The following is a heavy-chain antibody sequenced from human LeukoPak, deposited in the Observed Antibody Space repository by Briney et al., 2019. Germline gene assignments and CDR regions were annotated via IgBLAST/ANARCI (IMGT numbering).Heavy chain of an antibody. J-gene: IGHJ6*03. V-gene: IGHV3-48*01. CDR1: GFTFSSYS. CDR3: ARPARYCSGGSCHYYYYMDV. CDR2: ISSSSSTI. D-gene: IGHD2-15*01. Sequence: PGGSLRLSCAASGFTFSSYSMNWVRQAPGKGLEWVSYISSSSSTIYYADSVKGRFTISRDNAKNSLYLQMNSLRAEDTAVYYCARPARYCSGGSCHYYYYMDVWGKGTTVTVSS.